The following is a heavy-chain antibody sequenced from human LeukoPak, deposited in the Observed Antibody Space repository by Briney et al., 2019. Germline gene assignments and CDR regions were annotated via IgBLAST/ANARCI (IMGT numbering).Heavy chain of an antibody. J-gene: IGHJ4*02. CDR2: ISYDGSNK. CDR1: GFTFSSYG. V-gene: IGHV3-30*18. Sequence: GGSLRLSCAASGFTFSSYGMHWVRQAPGQGLEWVAVISYDGSNKYYADSVKGRFTISRDNSKNTLYLQMNSLRAEDTAVYYCAKSLSSRGLIIPKTSRYFDYWGQGTLVTVSS. CDR3: AKSLSSRGLIIPKTSRYFDY. D-gene: IGHD3-10*01.